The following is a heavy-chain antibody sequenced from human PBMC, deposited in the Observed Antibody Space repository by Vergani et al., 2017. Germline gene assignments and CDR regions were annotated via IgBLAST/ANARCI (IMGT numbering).Heavy chain of an antibody. J-gene: IGHJ4*02. CDR3: ARGARIAAAGTVYGY. Sequence: QLQLQESGPGLVKPSETLSLTCTVSGGSISSSSYYWGWIRQPPGKGLEWIGSIYYSGSTYYNPSLKSRVTISVDTSKNQFSLKLSSVTAADTAVYYCARGARIAAAGTVYGYWGQGTLVTVSS. D-gene: IGHD6-13*01. CDR1: GGSISSSSYY. CDR2: IYYSGST. V-gene: IGHV4-39*01.